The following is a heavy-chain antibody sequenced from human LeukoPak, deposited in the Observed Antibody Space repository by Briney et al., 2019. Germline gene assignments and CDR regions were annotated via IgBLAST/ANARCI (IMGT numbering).Heavy chain of an antibody. D-gene: IGHD3-16*01. Sequence: GGSLRLSCAASGFTFSSYAMSWVRQAPGKGLEWVSSISSDSSYIYYADSVKGRFTISRDNAKNSLYLQMNSLRAEDTAVYYCARGSVGGGNYFDYWGQGTLVTVSS. J-gene: IGHJ4*02. CDR1: GFTFSSYA. CDR2: ISSDSSYI. CDR3: ARGSVGGGNYFDY. V-gene: IGHV3-21*01.